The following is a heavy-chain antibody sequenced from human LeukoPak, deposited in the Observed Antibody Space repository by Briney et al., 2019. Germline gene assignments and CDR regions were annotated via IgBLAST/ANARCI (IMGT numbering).Heavy chain of an antibody. Sequence: SETLSLTCTVSGGSISSYYWSWIRQPPGKGLEWIGYIYYSGSTNYNPSLKSRVTISVDTSKNQFSLKLSSVTAADTAVYYCARDREANYCYYGMDVWGQGTTVTVSS. J-gene: IGHJ6*02. CDR1: GGSISSYY. D-gene: IGHD1-26*01. CDR3: ARDREANYCYYGMDV. V-gene: IGHV4-59*01. CDR2: IYYSGST.